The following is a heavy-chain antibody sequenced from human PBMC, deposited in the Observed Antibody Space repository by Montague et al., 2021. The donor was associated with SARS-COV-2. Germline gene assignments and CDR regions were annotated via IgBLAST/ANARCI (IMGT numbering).Heavy chain of an antibody. Sequence: TLSLTCTVSGGSISSGSYYWSWIRQPAGKRLEWIGRIYTSGTTVYSFSLKSRVTISVDTSKNQFSLKLTSVTAADTAVYYCARAHSGSWAHLDNWGQGSLVTVSS. CDR2: IYTSGTT. D-gene: IGHD5-12*01. J-gene: IGHJ4*02. CDR1: GGSISSGSYY. V-gene: IGHV4-61*02. CDR3: ARAHSGSWAHLDN.